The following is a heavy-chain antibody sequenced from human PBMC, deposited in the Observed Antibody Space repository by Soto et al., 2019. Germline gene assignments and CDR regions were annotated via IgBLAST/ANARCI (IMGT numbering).Heavy chain of an antibody. D-gene: IGHD2-15*01. CDR1: GGSISSYY. V-gene: IGHV4-59*08. CDR3: ARPWGSAADY. Sequence: SATLSLSCTVSGGSISSYYWSWIRQPPGKGLEWIGYIYYSGSTNYNPSLKSRVTISVDTSKNQFSLKLSSVTAADTAVYYCARPWGSAADYWGQGTLVTVS. J-gene: IGHJ4*02. CDR2: IYYSGST.